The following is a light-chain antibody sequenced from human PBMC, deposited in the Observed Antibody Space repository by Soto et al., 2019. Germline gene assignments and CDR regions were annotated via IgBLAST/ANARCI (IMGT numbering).Light chain of an antibody. J-gene: IGKJ1*01. V-gene: IGKV1-5*01. CDR1: QSISNW. CDR3: QQYNSYPWT. Sequence: DIQMTQSPSTLSASVGDRVTITCRASQSISNWLAWYQQRPGQAPKLLIYDASSLESGVPSTFSGSASGTEFTLTISSLQPDDFATYYCQQYNSYPWTFGQGTK. CDR2: DAS.